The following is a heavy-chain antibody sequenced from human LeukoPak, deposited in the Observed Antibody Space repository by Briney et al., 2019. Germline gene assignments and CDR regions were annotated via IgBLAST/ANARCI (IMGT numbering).Heavy chain of an antibody. CDR2: INSDGSGT. CDR1: GFTFSSYW. V-gene: IGHV3-74*01. CDR3: AREKEVATVSSGYDY. D-gene: IGHD6-19*01. Sequence: GGSLRLSCAASGFTFSSYWMHWVRQAPGKGLVWVSRINSDGSGTSYADSVKGRFTISRDNAKNTLYLQMNSLRAEDTAVYYCAREKEVATVSSGYDYWGQGTLVTVSS. J-gene: IGHJ4*02.